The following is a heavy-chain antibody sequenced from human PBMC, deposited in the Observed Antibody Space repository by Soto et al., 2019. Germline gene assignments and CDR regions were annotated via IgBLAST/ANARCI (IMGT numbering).Heavy chain of an antibody. Sequence: SETLSLTCTVSGGSISSSSHYWGWIRQPPGKGLEWIGSMYYSGNTYYNPSLTSRVTISVDTSKNQFSLTLSSVTAADTAVYYCARRTKGYCSGNICFPFWGHGTLVTVSS. CDR1: GGSISSSSHY. D-gene: IGHD2-15*01. J-gene: IGHJ4*01. CDR3: ARRTKGYCSGNICFPF. V-gene: IGHV4-39*01. CDR2: MYYSGNT.